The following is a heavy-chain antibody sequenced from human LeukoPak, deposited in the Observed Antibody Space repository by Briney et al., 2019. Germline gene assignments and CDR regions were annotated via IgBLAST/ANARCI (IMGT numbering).Heavy chain of an antibody. CDR1: GGSISSGGYY. CDR3: ARAGITMVRGVIPLEWFDP. V-gene: IGHV4-31*03. D-gene: IGHD3-10*01. Sequence: SETLSLTCTVSGGSISSGGYYWSWIRQHPGKGLEWIGYIYYSGSTYYNPSLKSRVTISVDTSKNQFSLKLSSVTAADTAVYYRARAGITMVRGVIPLEWFDPWGQGTLVTVSS. J-gene: IGHJ5*02. CDR2: IYYSGST.